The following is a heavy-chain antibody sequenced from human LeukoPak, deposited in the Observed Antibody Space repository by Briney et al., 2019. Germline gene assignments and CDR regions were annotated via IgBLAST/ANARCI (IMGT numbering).Heavy chain of an antibody. J-gene: IGHJ6*02. D-gene: IGHD3-3*01. CDR2: INHSGST. CDR1: GGSFSGYY. Sequence: PSETLSLTCAVYGGSFSGYYWSWIRQPPGKGLEWIGEINHSGSTNYNPSLKSRVTISVDTSKNQFSLKLSSVTAADTAVYYCARGLYYDFWSGSHYGMDVWGQGTTVTVSS. V-gene: IGHV4-34*01. CDR3: ARGLYYDFWSGSHYGMDV.